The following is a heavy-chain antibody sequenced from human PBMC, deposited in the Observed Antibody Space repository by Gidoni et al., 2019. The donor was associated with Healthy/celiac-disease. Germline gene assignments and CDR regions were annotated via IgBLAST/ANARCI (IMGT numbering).Heavy chain of an antibody. J-gene: IGHJ4*02. D-gene: IGHD1-26*01. V-gene: IGHV3-9*01. CDR3: AKGKAASLAISGSYQDY. Sequence: FTISRDNAKNSLYLQMNSLRAEDTALYYCAKGKAASLAISGSYQDYWGQGTLVTVSS.